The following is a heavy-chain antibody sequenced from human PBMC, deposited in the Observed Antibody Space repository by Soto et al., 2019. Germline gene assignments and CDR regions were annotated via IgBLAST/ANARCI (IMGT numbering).Heavy chain of an antibody. J-gene: IGHJ3*01. Sequence: DVQLVESGGGLIQPGESLRLSCAAFGLTVSGKKYVAWVRQAPGKGLEWVSALYDVDGSFYADSVKGRFTTSSDSSKTTVYLQMNGLRPDDTAVYYCASWHEQEHAYDVWGQGTTVTVSS. CDR3: ASWHEQEHAYDV. V-gene: IGHV3-53*01. D-gene: IGHD1-1*01. CDR2: LYDVDGS. CDR1: GLTVSGKKY.